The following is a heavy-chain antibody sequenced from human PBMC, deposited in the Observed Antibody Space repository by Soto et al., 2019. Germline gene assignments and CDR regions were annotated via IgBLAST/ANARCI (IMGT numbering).Heavy chain of an antibody. CDR1: GFIFGNYA. D-gene: IGHD6-13*01. Sequence: GGSLRLCCAASGFIFGNYAMSWVRQAPGKGLEWVSDITGSGAGTYYADSVKGRFTISRDSSEKTVYLQMNSLRADDTAVYYWAKLASNPATAQFDCRAQGTVVTGSS. CDR3: AKLASNPATAQFDC. V-gene: IGHV3-23*01. CDR2: ITGSGAGT. J-gene: IGHJ5*01.